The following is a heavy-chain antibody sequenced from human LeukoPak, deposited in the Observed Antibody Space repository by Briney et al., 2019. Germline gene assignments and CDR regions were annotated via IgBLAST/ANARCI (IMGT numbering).Heavy chain of an antibody. V-gene: IGHV4-34*01. D-gene: IGHD3-3*01. CDR2: INHSGST. CDR3: ARRNYDFWSGYPRAWFDP. CDR1: GGSFSGYY. Sequence: SETLSLTCAVYGGSFSGYYGSWIRQPPGKGLEWIGEINHSGSTNYNPSLKSRVTISVDTSKNQFSLKLSSVTAADTAVYYCARRNYDFWSGYPRAWFDPWGQGTLVTVSS. J-gene: IGHJ5*02.